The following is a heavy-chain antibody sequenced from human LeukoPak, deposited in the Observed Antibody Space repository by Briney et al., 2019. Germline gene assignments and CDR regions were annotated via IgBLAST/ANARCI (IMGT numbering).Heavy chain of an antibody. J-gene: IGHJ6*02. D-gene: IGHD6-19*01. Sequence: TGGSLRLSCAASGFTFSSYAMSWVRQAPGKGLEWVSAISGSGGSTYYADSVKGRFTISRDNSKNTLYLQMNSLRAEDTAVYYCAKERGIAVAGFQDYYYYYGMDVWGQGTTVTVSS. CDR3: AKERGIAVAGFQDYYYYYGMDV. CDR2: ISGSGGST. CDR1: GFTFSSYA. V-gene: IGHV3-23*01.